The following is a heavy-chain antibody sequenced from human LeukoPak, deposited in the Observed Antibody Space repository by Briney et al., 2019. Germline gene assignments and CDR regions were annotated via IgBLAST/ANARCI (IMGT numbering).Heavy chain of an antibody. Sequence: SETLSLTCTVSGGSISSYYWSWIRQPPGKGLEWIGNIYTSGNTNYNPSLKSRAAISVDTSKNQFSLKLNSVTAADTAVYYCARPYSSGWSGAFDIWGQGTMVTVSS. J-gene: IGHJ3*02. CDR3: ARPYSSGWSGAFDI. D-gene: IGHD6-19*01. CDR1: GGSISSYY. CDR2: IYTSGNT. V-gene: IGHV4-4*09.